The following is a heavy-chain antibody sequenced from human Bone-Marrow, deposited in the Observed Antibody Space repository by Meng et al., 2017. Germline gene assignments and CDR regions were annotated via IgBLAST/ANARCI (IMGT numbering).Heavy chain of an antibody. Sequence: GEGVELGGGVVQPGGSLELSSAASGFTFSNFGMHWVRQGPGKGLDGVAMIWFDGSYQHYADSVKGRFTISRDNSKNTLYLQMNSLRVEDTAVYYCARDSSMHRGNWFDPWGQGTLVTVSS. D-gene: IGHD2/OR15-2a*01. CDR3: ARDSSMHRGNWFDP. CDR2: IWFDGSYQ. CDR1: GFTFSNFG. J-gene: IGHJ5*02. V-gene: IGHV3-33*01.